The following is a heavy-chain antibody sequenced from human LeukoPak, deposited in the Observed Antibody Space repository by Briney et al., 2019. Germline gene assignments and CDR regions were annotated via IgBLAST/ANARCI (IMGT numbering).Heavy chain of an antibody. CDR1: GGSISSYY. Sequence: SEPLSLTCTVPGGSISSYYWSWIRQPPGKGLEWIGYISFIGSTNYNPSLKIRVTISVDTSKNQFSLKLSSVTAADTAVYYCARVEHPRWLQISPDYLYFDLWGRGTLATLPS. CDR2: ISFIGST. J-gene: IGHJ2*01. D-gene: IGHD5-24*01. V-gene: IGHV4-59*01. CDR3: ARVEHPRWLQISPDYLYFDL.